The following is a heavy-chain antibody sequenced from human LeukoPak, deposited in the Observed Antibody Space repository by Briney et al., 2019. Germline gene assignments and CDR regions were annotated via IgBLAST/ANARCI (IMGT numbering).Heavy chain of an antibody. V-gene: IGHV4-38-2*01. Sequence: SETLSLTCAVSDYSISSGYHWGWIRQPPEKGLEWIGSISRSGSTYYSPSLKGRVTMSVDSSKNQFSLKLTSVTAADTAIYYCARLAVSGPGYFDYWGQGTLVIVSS. CDR1: DYSISSGYH. CDR3: ARLAVSGPGYFDY. J-gene: IGHJ4*02. D-gene: IGHD6-19*01. CDR2: ISRSGST.